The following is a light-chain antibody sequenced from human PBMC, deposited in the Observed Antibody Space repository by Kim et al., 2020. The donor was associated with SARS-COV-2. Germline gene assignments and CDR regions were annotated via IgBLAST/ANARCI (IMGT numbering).Light chain of an antibody. CDR1: NSGRKV. CDR2: YDS. CDR3: QVWDSSSDHRGV. V-gene: IGLV3-21*04. J-gene: IGLJ2*01. Sequence: PGKTARLTLGGKNSGRKVVTWYQQKPGQAPVLVIYYDSDRPSGIPERFSGSNSGNTATLTISRVEAGDEADYYCQVWDSSSDHRGVFGGGTQLTVL.